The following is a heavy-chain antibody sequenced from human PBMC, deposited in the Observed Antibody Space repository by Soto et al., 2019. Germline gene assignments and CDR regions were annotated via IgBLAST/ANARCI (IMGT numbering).Heavy chain of an antibody. CDR3: AKDRVWSGTYYYYYYGMDV. Sequence: GGSLRLSCAAPGFTFSSYAMSWLRQAPGKGLEWVSAISGSGGSTYYADSVKGRFTISRDNSKNTLYLQMNSLRAEDTAVYYCAKDRVWSGTYYYYYYGMDVWGQGTTVTVSS. D-gene: IGHD3-3*01. J-gene: IGHJ6*02. CDR2: ISGSGGST. CDR1: GFTFSSYA. V-gene: IGHV3-23*01.